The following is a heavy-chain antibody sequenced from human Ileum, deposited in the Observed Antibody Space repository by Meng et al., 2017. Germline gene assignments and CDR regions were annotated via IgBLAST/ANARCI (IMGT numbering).Heavy chain of an antibody. D-gene: IGHD2-2*01. Sequence: SETLSLTCSVSGGSISGGTNYWTWVRQLPGKGLEWIGYITDTGATSYNPSLESRISMSLDSSKSQFSLRLNSVTAADTAMYYCARDPALQYAGKLGALDIWGQGTRVTVSS. CDR2: ITDTGAT. CDR1: GGSISGGTNY. CDR3: ARDPALQYAGKLGALDI. J-gene: IGHJ3*02. V-gene: IGHV4-31*03.